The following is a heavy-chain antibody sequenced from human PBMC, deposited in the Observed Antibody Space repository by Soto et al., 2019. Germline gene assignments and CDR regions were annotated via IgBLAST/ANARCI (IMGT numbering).Heavy chain of an antibody. V-gene: IGHV4-34*01. CDR1: GGSFSGYY. CDR3: ARDGGGIASDGAPHQYYCYSGMDV. J-gene: IGHJ6*02. D-gene: IGHD6-13*01. Sequence: PSETLSFTCAVYGGSFSGYYWSWIRQPPGKGWEWIGEINHSGSTNYNPSLKSRVTISVDTSNNQFSLRLRSVRAADTAVYYCARDGGGIASDGAPHQYYCYSGMDVSGQGTTVTVSS. CDR2: INHSGST.